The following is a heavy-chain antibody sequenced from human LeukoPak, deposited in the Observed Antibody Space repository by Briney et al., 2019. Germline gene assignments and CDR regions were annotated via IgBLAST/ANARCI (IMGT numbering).Heavy chain of an antibody. J-gene: IGHJ6*03. Sequence: SVKVSRKSSGGTFSSYAISWVRQAPGQGLEWMGGIIPIFGTANNAQKFQGRVTITTDESTSTAYMELSSLRSEDTAVYYCARGWSRYYDSSGYPDPYYYYMDVWGKGTTVTVSS. CDR1: GGTFSSYA. D-gene: IGHD3-22*01. CDR2: IIPIFGTA. CDR3: ARGWSRYYDSSGYPDPYYYYMDV. V-gene: IGHV1-69*05.